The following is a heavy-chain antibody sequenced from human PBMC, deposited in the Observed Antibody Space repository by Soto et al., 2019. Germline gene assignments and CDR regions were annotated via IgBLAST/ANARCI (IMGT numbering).Heavy chain of an antibody. V-gene: IGHV1-8*01. Sequence: GASVKVACKASGYTFTSYDINWVRQAPGQGLEWMGWMNPNSGNTGYARKFQGRVTMTRNTSISTAYMELSSLRSEDTAVYYCARLTTYYYGSGRLFSFDYWGQGTLVTVSS. CDR3: ARLTTYYYGSGRLFSFDY. J-gene: IGHJ4*02. D-gene: IGHD3-10*01. CDR1: GYTFTSYD. CDR2: MNPNSGNT.